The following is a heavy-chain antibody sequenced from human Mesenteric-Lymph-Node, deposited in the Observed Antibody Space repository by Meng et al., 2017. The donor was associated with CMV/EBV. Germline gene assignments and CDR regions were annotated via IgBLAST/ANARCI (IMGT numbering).Heavy chain of an antibody. CDR2: IYSGGSST. V-gene: IGHV3-23*03. J-gene: IGHJ4*01. CDR3: ARTLYFDYLVDY. D-gene: IGHD3-9*01. CDR1: GFTFSSYA. Sequence: GGSLRLSCAVSGFTFSSYAMSWVRQVSGKGLEWVSVIYSGGSSTYYADSVQGRFTISRDNSKNTVYLQMNSLRAEDTAVYYCARTLYFDYLVDYWGQGTLVTVSS.